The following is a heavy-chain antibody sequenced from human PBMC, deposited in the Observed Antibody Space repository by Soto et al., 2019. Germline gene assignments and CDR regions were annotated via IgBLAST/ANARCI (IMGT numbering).Heavy chain of an antibody. D-gene: IGHD2-8*01. Sequence: QVQLVESGGGVVQPGRSPRLSCAASGFTFSDYGMHWVRQAPGKGLHWVALISYDGSKRYYADSVKGRFTISRDNSKNPLYLQMDSLRAEDTAMYYCAKPKNAVRIDAFDIWGQGTMLTVSS. CDR3: AKPKNAVRIDAFDI. CDR2: ISYDGSKR. J-gene: IGHJ3*02. V-gene: IGHV3-30*18. CDR1: GFTFSDYG.